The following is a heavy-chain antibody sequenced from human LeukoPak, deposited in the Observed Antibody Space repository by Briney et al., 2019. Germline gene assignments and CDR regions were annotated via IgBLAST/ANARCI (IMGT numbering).Heavy chain of an antibody. D-gene: IGHD5-18*01. V-gene: IGHV3-64D*09. CDR3: VKGNHGYSYGYIDY. Sequence: PGGSLRLSCSASGFTFSSYAMHWVRQAPGKGLEYVLAISSNGGSTYYADSVKGRFTISRDNSKNTLYLQMSSLRAEDTAVYYCVKGNHGYSYGYIDYWGQGTLVTVSS. CDR1: GFTFSSYA. J-gene: IGHJ4*02. CDR2: ISSNGGST.